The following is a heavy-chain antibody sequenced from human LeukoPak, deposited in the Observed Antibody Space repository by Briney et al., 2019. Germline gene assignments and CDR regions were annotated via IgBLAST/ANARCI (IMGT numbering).Heavy chain of an antibody. D-gene: IGHD3-3*01. CDR2: INWNGGST. V-gene: IGHV3-20*04. CDR3: ARDPPPYDFWSGYHDY. CDR1: GFTFDDYG. J-gene: IGHJ4*02. Sequence: GGSLRLSCAASGFTFDDYGMSWVRQAPGKGLEWVSGINWNGGSTGYADSVKGRSTISRDNAKNSLYLQMNSLRAEDTALYYCARDPPPYDFWSGYHDYWGQGTLVTVSS.